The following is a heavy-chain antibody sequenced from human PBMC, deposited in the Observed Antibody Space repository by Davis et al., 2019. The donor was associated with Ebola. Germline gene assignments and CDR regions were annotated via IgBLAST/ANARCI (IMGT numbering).Heavy chain of an antibody. CDR3: ARSTRAGYSSGWNDY. CDR2: INGGNGDT. J-gene: IGHJ4*02. V-gene: IGHV1-3*01. CDR1: GYIFTRYS. Sequence: ASVKVSCKTSGYIFTRYSIHWVRQAPGEGLEWVGWINGGNGDTKCSQKFQDRVTFTRDTSASTAYMELSSLRSEDTAVYYCARSTRAGYSSGWNDYWGQGTLVTVSS. D-gene: IGHD6-19*01.